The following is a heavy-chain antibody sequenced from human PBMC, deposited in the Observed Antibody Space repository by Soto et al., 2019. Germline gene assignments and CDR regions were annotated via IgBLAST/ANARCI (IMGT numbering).Heavy chain of an antibody. D-gene: IGHD5-12*01. CDR1: GYTFTTYG. CDR2: INTNNGNT. CDR3: LKDSPIGSVFSGHDDIDS. J-gene: IGHJ4*02. V-gene: IGHV1-18*01. Sequence: ASVKVSCKASGYTFTTYGISWVRQAPGEGLEWLGWINTNNGNTNYAQNLQGRVFMTADTSTTTAYMEVRSLRPEDTAMYYCLKDSPIGSVFSGHDDIDSWGQGTPVTVSS.